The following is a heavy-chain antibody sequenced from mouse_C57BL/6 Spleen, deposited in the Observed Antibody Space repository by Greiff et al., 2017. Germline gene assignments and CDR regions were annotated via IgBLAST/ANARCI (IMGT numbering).Heavy chain of an antibody. CDR1: GYTFTDYE. CDR3: TRGEYGDGPSMDY. J-gene: IGHJ4*01. Sequence: QVQLKQSGAELVRPGASVTLSCKASGYTFTDYEMHWVKQTPVHGLEWIGAIDPETGGTAYNQKFKGKAILTADKSSSTAYMELRSLTSEDSAVYYCTRGEYGDGPSMDYWGQGTSVTVSS. D-gene: IGHD2-3*01. V-gene: IGHV1-15*01. CDR2: IDPETGGT.